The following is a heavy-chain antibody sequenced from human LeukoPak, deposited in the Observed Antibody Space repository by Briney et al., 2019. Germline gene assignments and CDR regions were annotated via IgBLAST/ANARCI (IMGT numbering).Heavy chain of an antibody. D-gene: IGHD3-10*02. Sequence: GGALRLSCAASGFTFSSYEMNWVRQAPGKGLEGVSYISSSGSTIYYADSVKGRFTISRDNAKNSLYLQMNSLRAEDTAVYYCAELGITMIGGVWGKGTTVTMSS. V-gene: IGHV3-48*03. CDR2: ISSSGSTI. J-gene: IGHJ6*04. CDR3: AELGITMIGGV. CDR1: GFTFSSYE.